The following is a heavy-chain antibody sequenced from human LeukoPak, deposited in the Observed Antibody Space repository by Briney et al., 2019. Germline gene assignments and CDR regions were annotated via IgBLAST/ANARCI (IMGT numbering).Heavy chain of an antibody. CDR1: GGSISSYY. V-gene: IGHV4-59*01. D-gene: IGHD2-2*01. Sequence: SETLSLTCTVSGGSISSYYWSWIRQPPGKGLEWIGFIYYSGSTHYNPSLKSRVTISVDTSKNQFSLKLSSVIAADTAVYYCARTTEGYCSSASCFGFSYSYYMDVWGKGTTVTISS. CDR3: ARTTEGYCSSASCFGFSYSYYMDV. J-gene: IGHJ6*03. CDR2: IYYSGST.